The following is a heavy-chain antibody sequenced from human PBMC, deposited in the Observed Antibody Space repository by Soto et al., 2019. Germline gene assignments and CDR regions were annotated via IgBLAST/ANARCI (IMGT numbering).Heavy chain of an antibody. CDR2: IYHSGST. CDR1: GGSISSGGYS. V-gene: IGHV4-30-2*01. Sequence: SSETLSLTCAVSGGSISSGGYSWSWMRQPPGKGLECIGYIYHSGSTYYNPSLKSRVTISVDRSKNQFSLKLSSVTAADTAVYDCARVPDVWGQGPTVTVSS. CDR3: ARVPDV. J-gene: IGHJ6*02.